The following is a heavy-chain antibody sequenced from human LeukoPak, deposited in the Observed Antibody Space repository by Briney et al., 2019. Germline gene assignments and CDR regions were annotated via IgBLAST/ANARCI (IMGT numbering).Heavy chain of an antibody. CDR2: IYPGDSDT. V-gene: IGHV5-51*01. Sequence: GASLQISCKSSGSIFTTYWIAWVRQLPGKGLEWMGIIYPGDSDTRYSPSFQGQVTIAADKSNSTAYLQWSSLKASDTAMYYCARHDYYGSGNLDYWGQGTLVTVSS. CDR3: ARHDYYGSGNLDY. CDR1: GSIFTTYW. D-gene: IGHD3-10*01. J-gene: IGHJ4*02.